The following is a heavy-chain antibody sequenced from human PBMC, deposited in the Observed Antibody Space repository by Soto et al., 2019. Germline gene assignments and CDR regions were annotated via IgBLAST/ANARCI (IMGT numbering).Heavy chain of an antibody. CDR3: ARGGDFWSGYRGNYYYYMDV. D-gene: IGHD3-3*01. CDR1: GGSISSYY. V-gene: IGHV4-59*01. J-gene: IGHJ6*03. CDR2: IYYSGST. Sequence: SETLSLTCTVSGGSISSYYWSWIRQPPGKGLEWIGYIYYSGSTNYNPSLKSRVTISVDTSKNQFSLKLSSVTAADTAVYYCARGGDFWSGYRGNYYYYMDVWGKGTTVTVSS.